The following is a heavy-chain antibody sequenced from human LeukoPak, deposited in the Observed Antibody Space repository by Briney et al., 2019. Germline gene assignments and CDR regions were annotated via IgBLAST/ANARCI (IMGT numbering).Heavy chain of an antibody. CDR3: ARGLTGYSSGWYRGETEEYFQH. Sequence: SETLSLTCAVYGGSFSGYYWNWIRQPAGKGLEWIGYIYYSGSTNYNPSLKSRVTISVDTSKNQFSLKLSSVTAADTAVYYCARGLTGYSSGWYRGETEEYFQHWGQGTLVTVSS. CDR1: GGSFSGYY. D-gene: IGHD6-19*01. V-gene: IGHV4-59*01. J-gene: IGHJ1*01. CDR2: IYYSGST.